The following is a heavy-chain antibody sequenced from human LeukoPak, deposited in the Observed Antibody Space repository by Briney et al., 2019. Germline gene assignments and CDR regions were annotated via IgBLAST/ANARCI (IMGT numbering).Heavy chain of an antibody. CDR2: IKQDGSEK. CDR3: ARYCGGDCYGMDV. Sequence: GGSLRLSCAASGFTFSSYWMSWVRQAPGKGLEWVANIKQDGSEKYYVDSVKGRFTISRDNAKNSLYLQMHSLRPEDTAVYYCARYCGGDCYGMDVWGQGTTVTVSS. V-gene: IGHV3-7*01. CDR1: GFTFSSYW. D-gene: IGHD2-21*01. J-gene: IGHJ6*02.